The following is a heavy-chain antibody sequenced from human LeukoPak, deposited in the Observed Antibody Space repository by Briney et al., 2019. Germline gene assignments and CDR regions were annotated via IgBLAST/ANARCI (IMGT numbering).Heavy chain of an antibody. D-gene: IGHD3-22*01. J-gene: IGHJ3*02. V-gene: IGHV4-59*08. Sequence: SETLSLTCTVSGGSISSYYWSWIRQPPGKGLEWIGYIYYSGSTNYNPSLMSRVTISVDTSKNQFSLKLSSVTAADTAVYYCARHGDYYDSSGYYYVLNAFDIWGQGTMVTVSS. CDR2: IYYSGST. CDR1: GGSISSYY. CDR3: ARHGDYYDSSGYYYVLNAFDI.